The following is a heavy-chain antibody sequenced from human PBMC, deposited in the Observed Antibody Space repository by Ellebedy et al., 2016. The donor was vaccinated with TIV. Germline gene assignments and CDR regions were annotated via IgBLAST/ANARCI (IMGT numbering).Heavy chain of an antibody. CDR2: ISAYNGNT. CDR1: GYTFTSYG. J-gene: IGHJ6*02. Sequence: ASVKVSCXASGYTFTSYGISWVRQAPGQGLEWMGWISAYNGNTNYAPKFQGRVTMTRNTSITTAYMELSSLRSEDTAVYYCARFSRRQQMKQGMDVWGQGTTVTVSS. V-gene: IGHV1-18*01. D-gene: IGHD6-13*01. CDR3: ARFSRRQQMKQGMDV.